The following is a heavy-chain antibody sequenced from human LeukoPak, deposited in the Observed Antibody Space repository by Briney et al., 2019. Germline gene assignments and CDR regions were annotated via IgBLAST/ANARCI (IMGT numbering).Heavy chain of an antibody. Sequence: SGGSLRLSCAASGFTFSSYAMSWVSQAPGKGLEWVSAISGSGGSTYYADSVKGRFTISRDNAKNSLYLQMNSLRAEDTAVYYCARDTPTGTTEYYYYGMDVWGQGTTVTVSS. CDR2: ISGSGGST. V-gene: IGHV3-23*01. D-gene: IGHD1-7*01. CDR1: GFTFSSYA. CDR3: ARDTPTGTTEYYYYGMDV. J-gene: IGHJ6*02.